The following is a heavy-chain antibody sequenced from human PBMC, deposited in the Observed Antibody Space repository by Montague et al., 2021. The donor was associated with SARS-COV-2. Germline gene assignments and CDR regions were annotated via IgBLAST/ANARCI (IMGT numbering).Heavy chain of an antibody. CDR2: INHSGST. D-gene: IGHD4-11*01. CDR1: GGSFSGYY. J-gene: IGHJ6*02. V-gene: IGHV4-34*01. CDR3: ACGEITTRGLIYYYGMDV. Sequence: SETRSLTCAVYGGSFSGYYWTWIRQSPREGLEWIGEINHSGSTNYNPSLKSRVTISVDTSKNQFSLKLSSVTAADTAVYYCACGEITTRGLIYYYGMDVWGQGTTVTVSS.